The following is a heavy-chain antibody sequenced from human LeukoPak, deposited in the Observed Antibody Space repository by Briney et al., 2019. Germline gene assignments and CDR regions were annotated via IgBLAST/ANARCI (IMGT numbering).Heavy chain of an antibody. CDR2: INHSGST. V-gene: IGHV4-34*01. CDR3: ARGPLSSSSVDY. CDR1: GGSFSGYC. J-gene: IGHJ4*02. Sequence: SETLSLTCAVYGGSFSGYCWSWIRQPPGKGLEWIGEINHSGSTNYNPSLKSRVTISVDTSKNQFSLKLSSVTAADTAVYYCARGPLSSSSVDYWGQGTLVTVSS. D-gene: IGHD6-13*01.